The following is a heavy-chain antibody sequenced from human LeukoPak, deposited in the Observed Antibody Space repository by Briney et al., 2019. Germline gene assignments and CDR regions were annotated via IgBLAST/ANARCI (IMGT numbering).Heavy chain of an antibody. CDR2: INWNGGST. CDR3: ARGGGYCSGGSCYWFDP. V-gene: IGHV3-20*01. D-gene: IGHD2-15*01. CDR1: GFTFDDYG. J-gene: IGHJ5*02. Sequence: PGGSLRLSCAASGFTFDDYGMSWVRQAPGKGLEWVSGINWNGGSTGYADSVKGRFTISRDNTKNSLYLQMNSLRAEDTALYHCARGGGYCSGGSCYWFDPWGQGTLVTVSS.